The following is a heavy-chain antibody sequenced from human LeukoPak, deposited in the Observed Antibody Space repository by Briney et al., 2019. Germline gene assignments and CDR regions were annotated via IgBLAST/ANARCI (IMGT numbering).Heavy chain of an antibody. V-gene: IGHV1-3*01. CDR1: GYTFTGYY. CDR2: INAGNGNT. J-gene: IGHJ5*02. Sequence: ASVKVSCKASGYTFTGYYMHWVRQAPGQGLEWMGWINAGNGNTKYSQKFQGRVTITRDTSASTAYMELSSLRSEDTAVYYCAGDGCSGGSCYAVRWFDPWGQGTLVTVSS. CDR3: AGDGCSGGSCYAVRWFDP. D-gene: IGHD2-15*01.